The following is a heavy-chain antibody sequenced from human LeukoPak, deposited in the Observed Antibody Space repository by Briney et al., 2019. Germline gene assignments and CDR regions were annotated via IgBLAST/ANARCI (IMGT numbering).Heavy chain of an antibody. CDR3: ARDKDVYFDY. V-gene: IGHV3-21*01. CDR2: ISSSSSYI. J-gene: IGHJ4*02. Sequence: GGSLRLSCVGTGFTFSTYRMNWVRQAPGKGLEWASSISSSSSYIYYADSVKGRITISRDNAKNSLYLQMDSLRVEDTAVYYCARDKDVYFDYWGQGTLVTVSS. CDR1: GFTFSTYR.